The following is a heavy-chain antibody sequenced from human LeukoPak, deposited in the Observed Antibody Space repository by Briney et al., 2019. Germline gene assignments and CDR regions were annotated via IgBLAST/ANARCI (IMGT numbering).Heavy chain of an antibody. CDR3: DRESDTAMVKYFDY. J-gene: IGHJ4*02. V-gene: IGHV1-18*01. CDR2: ISAYNGNT. Sequence: GASVKVSCKASGYTFTSYGISWVRQAPGQGLEWMGWISAYNGNTNYAQKLQGRVTMTTDTSTSTAYMELRSLRSDDTAVYYCDRESDTAMVKYFDYWGQGTLVTVSS. D-gene: IGHD5-18*01. CDR1: GYTFTSYG.